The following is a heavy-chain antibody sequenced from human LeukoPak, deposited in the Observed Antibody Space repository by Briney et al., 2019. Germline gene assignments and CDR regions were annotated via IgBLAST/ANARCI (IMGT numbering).Heavy chain of an antibody. V-gene: IGHV1-8*01. CDR3: ARVRNYYDSSGYSLGY. Sequence: SVKVSCKASGYTFTSYDINWVRQATGQGLEWLGWMNPNSGNTGYAQKFQGRVTMTRNTSISTAYMELSSLRSEDTAVYYCARVRNYYDSSGYSLGYWGQGTLVTVSS. J-gene: IGHJ4*02. D-gene: IGHD3-22*01. CDR1: GYTFTSYD. CDR2: MNPNSGNT.